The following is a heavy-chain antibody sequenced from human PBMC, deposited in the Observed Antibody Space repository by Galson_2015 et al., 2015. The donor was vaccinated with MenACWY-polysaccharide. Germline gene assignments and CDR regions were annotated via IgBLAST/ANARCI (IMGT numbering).Heavy chain of an antibody. CDR3: TKANSGGICTSGWACWFDP. CDR2: IRTSDGTT. V-gene: IGHV3-23*01. J-gene: IGHJ5*02. CDR1: GFTFTSQA. D-gene: IGHD2-15*01. Sequence: SLRLSCAASGFTFTSQAINWVRQAPGKGLEWVSSIRTSDGTTFYAASVRGRFTISRDTSKNTVYLLMDSLRAEDTARYYCTKANSGGICTSGWACWFDPWGQGSLVIVSS.